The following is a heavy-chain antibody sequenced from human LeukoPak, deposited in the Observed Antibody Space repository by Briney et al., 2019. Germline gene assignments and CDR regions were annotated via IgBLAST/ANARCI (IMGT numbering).Heavy chain of an antibody. D-gene: IGHD3-9*01. J-gene: IGHJ4*02. CDR3: ARLLLTGYYPTDY. CDR1: GGSFSGYY. CDR2: INHSGST. V-gene: IGHV4-34*01. Sequence: SETLSLTCAVSGGSFSGYYWRWIRQPPGKGLEWIGEINHSGSTNYNPSLKSRVTISVDTSKNQFSLKLSSVTAADTAVYYCARLLLTGYYPTDYWGQGTLVTVSS.